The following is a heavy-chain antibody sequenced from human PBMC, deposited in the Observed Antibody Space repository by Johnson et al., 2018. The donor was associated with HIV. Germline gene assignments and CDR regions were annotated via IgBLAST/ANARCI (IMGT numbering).Heavy chain of an antibody. V-gene: IGHV3-33*03. CDR3: AGGRGAFDI. CDR2: IWYDGSNK. D-gene: IGHD2-15*01. Sequence: QVQLMESGGGVVQHGRSLRLSCAASGFTFSSYGMHWVRQAPGKGLEWVAVIWYDGSNKYYADSVKGRFTITRDNARNSLYLQMNSLRAEDTAVYYCAGGRGAFDIWGQGTMVTVSS. CDR1: GFTFSSYG. J-gene: IGHJ3*02.